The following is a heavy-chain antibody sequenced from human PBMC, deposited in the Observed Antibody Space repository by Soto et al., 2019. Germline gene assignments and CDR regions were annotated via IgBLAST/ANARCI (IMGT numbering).Heavy chain of an antibody. Sequence: QVQLVQSGAEVKKPGASVKVSCKASGYTFTSYGNSWVRQAPGQGLEWMGWISAYNGNTNYAQKLQGRVTMTTDTSTSTAYMELRSLRSDDTAVYYCARDDGYCSGGSCPTFAGMDVWGQGTTVTVSS. J-gene: IGHJ6*02. D-gene: IGHD2-15*01. V-gene: IGHV1-18*01. CDR1: GYTFTSYG. CDR2: ISAYNGNT. CDR3: ARDDGYCSGGSCPTFAGMDV.